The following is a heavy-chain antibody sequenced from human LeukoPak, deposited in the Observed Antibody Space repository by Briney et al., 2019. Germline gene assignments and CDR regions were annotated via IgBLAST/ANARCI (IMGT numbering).Heavy chain of an antibody. Sequence: PGGSLRLSCAASGFTFSSYAMSWVRQAPGKGLEWVSAISGGGGRAYCADSMKGRFTISRDNSKNTLYLQMNSLRAEDTAVYYCAKGPTEYSGAQSSDAFDIWGQGTMVTVSS. V-gene: IGHV3-23*01. J-gene: IGHJ3*02. CDR1: GFTFSSYA. CDR2: ISGGGGRA. CDR3: AKGPTEYSGAQSSDAFDI. D-gene: IGHD1-26*01.